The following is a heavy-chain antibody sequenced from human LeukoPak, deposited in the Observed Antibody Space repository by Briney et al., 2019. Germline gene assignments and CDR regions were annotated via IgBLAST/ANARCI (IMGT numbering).Heavy chain of an antibody. V-gene: IGHV3-48*02. CDR3: ARDSGYSYADDY. J-gene: IGHJ4*02. CDR2: ITYNSGTI. Sequence: GGSLRLSCAASGFTFRSYARQWVRQAPGKGLEWVSYITYNSGTIFYADSVKGRFTISRDNAKDSLYLQMSSLRDEDTAVYYCARDSGYSYADDYWGQGTLVTVSS. D-gene: IGHD5-18*01. CDR1: GFTFRSYA.